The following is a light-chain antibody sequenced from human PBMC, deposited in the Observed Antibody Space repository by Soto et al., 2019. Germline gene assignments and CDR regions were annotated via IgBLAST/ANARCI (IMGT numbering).Light chain of an antibody. CDR2: DVT. V-gene: IGLV2-11*01. J-gene: IGLJ2*01. CDR3: CSYAGSYTFVI. Sequence: QSALTQPPSASGSPGQSVTISCTGTSSDIGVYDYVSWYQRHPGKAPKLVIYDVTKRPSGVPDRFSGSKSGNTASLTISGLQAEDEADYYCCSYAGSYTFVIFGGGTKLTVL. CDR1: SSDIGVYDY.